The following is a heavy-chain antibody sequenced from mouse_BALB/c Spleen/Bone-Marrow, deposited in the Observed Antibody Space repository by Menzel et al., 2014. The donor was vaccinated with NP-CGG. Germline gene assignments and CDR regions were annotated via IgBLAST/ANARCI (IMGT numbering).Heavy chain of an antibody. CDR1: GYAFTNYL. CDR2: ISPGSGGT. J-gene: IGHJ1*01. Sequence: QVQLQQPGAELVRPGTSVKVSCKASGYAFTNYLIEWVKQRPGQGLEWIGMISPGSGGTNYNEKFKGKATLTADKSSSTAYMQLSSLTSDDSAVYFCARSGGNWNFDVWGAGTTVTVSS. CDR3: ARSGGNWNFDV. D-gene: IGHD2-1*01. V-gene: IGHV1-54*01.